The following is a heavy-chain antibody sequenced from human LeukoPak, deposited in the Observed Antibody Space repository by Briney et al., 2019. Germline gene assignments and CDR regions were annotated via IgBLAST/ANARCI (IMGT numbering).Heavy chain of an antibody. CDR3: EKDILQGFGRHIFGY. V-gene: IGHV3-30*02. CDR1: GFTFSSYG. CDR2: IRYEGSNK. D-gene: IGHD3-10*01. Sequence: GGSLRLSCAASGFTFSSYGMHWVRQAPGKGLEWVAFIRYEGSNKYDADSVKGRFTISRDNPKNTLYLKMNSLRAEDKDVYYCEKDILQGFGRHIFGYWGQGTLVTVSS. J-gene: IGHJ4*02.